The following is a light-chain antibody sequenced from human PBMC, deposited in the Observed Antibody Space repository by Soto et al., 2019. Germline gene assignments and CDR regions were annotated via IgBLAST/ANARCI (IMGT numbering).Light chain of an antibody. CDR1: SSDVGGYNY. J-gene: IGLJ1*01. CDR3: SSYTGSSTLYV. V-gene: IGLV2-14*03. Sequence: QSALTQPASVSGSPGQSITISCTGTSSDVGGYNYVSWYQQHPGKAPKLIIYDVSNRPSGVSIRFSGSKSGNTASLTISGVQAEDEADYYCSSYTGSSTLYVFGAGTKLTVL. CDR2: DVS.